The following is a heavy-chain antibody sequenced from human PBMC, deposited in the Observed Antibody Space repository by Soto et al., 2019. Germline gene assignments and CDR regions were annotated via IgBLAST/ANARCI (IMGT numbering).Heavy chain of an antibody. J-gene: IGHJ4*02. CDR3: AAVSRRYGDSYYFDY. CDR2: IVVGSGNT. V-gene: IGHV1-58*02. Sequence: SVKVSCTASGYTFTSSPMQWVRPARGQRLEWIGWIVVGSGNTNYAQKFQERVTITRDMSTSTAYMELSSLRSEDTAVYYCAAVSRRYGDSYYFDYWGQGTLVTVS. CDR1: GYTFTSSP. D-gene: IGHD4-17*01.